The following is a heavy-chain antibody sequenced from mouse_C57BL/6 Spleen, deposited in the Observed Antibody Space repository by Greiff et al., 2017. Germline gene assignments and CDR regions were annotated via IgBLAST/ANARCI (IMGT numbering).Heavy chain of an antibody. V-gene: IGHV14-1*01. CDR2: IDPEDGDT. Sequence: EVKLMESGAELVRPGASVKLSCTASGFNIKDYYMHWVKQRPEQGLEWIGRIDPEDGDTEYAPKFQGKATMTADTSSNTAYLQLSSLTSEDTAVYYCTTAYYSNHEGYVDVWGTGTTVTVSS. CDR1: GFNIKDYY. J-gene: IGHJ1*03. CDR3: TTAYYSNHEGYVDV. D-gene: IGHD2-5*01.